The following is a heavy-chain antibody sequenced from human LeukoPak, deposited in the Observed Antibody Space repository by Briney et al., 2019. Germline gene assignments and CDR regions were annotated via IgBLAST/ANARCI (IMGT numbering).Heavy chain of an antibody. CDR1: GGSITSNY. CDR2: IYYSGST. Sequence: PSETLSLTCTVSGGSITSNYWNWIRQPPGKGLEWIGYIYYSGSTNYNPSLKSRVTMSVDTSKNQFSLKLSSVTAADAAVYYCARDASYGGLDYWGQGTLVTVSS. CDR3: ARDASYGGLDY. J-gene: IGHJ4*02. D-gene: IGHD4/OR15-4a*01. V-gene: IGHV4-59*01.